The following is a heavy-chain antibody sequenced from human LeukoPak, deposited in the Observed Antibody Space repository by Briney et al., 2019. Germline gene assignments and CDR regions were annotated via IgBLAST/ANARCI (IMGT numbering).Heavy chain of an antibody. J-gene: IGHJ5*02. CDR3: APKGWFGETSNWFDP. Sequence: GGSLRRSCAASGFTFSSYAMSWVRQAPEKGLEWVSTISGGGGSTYYADSVKGRFTISRDNSKNTLYLQMNSLRAEDTAVYYCAPKGWFGETSNWFDPWGQGTLVTVSS. D-gene: IGHD3-10*01. CDR2: ISGGGGST. CDR1: GFTFSSYA. V-gene: IGHV3-23*01.